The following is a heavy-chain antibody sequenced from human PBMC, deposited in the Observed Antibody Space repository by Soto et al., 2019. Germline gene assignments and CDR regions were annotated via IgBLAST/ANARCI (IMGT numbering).Heavy chain of an antibody. CDR3: ARLGYCTGTSCYPFDS. CDR2: INPSDSYT. V-gene: IGHV5-10-1*01. CDR1: GYSFTSYW. D-gene: IGHD2-2*01. Sequence: PGESLKISCQGSGYSFTSYWIGWVRQRPGKGLEWMGRINPSDSYTTYSPSFQGHVTISTDKSFSTAYLQWSGLKASDTAMYYCARLGYCTGTSCYPFDSWGQGTLVTVSS. J-gene: IGHJ4*02.